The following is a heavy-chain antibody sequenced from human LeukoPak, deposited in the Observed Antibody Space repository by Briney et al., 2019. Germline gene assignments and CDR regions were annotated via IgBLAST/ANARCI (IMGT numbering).Heavy chain of an antibody. J-gene: IGHJ3*02. CDR1: GFTFSSYG. CDR2: ISYDGSNK. CDR3: ARDPKRHYYDSSGYPFGRAFDI. V-gene: IGHV3-30*03. Sequence: GGSLRLSCAASGFTFSSYGMHWVRQAPGKGLERVAVISYDGSNKYYADSVKGRFTISRDNSKNTLYLQMNSLRAEDTAVYYCARDPKRHYYDSSGYPFGRAFDIWGQGTMVTVSS. D-gene: IGHD3-22*01.